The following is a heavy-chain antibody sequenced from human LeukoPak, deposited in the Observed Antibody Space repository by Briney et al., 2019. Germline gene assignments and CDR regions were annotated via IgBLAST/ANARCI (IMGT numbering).Heavy chain of an antibody. CDR2: ISWNSGSI. J-gene: IGHJ3*01. CDR3: ASARGRRDGYSFGAFDL. D-gene: IGHD5-24*01. CDR1: GFTFDDYG. V-gene: IGHV3-9*01. Sequence: GRSLRLSCAASGFTFDDYGMHWVRQAPGKGLEWVSGISWNSGSIGYADSVKGRFTISRDNAKNSLFLQMSSLRAEDTALYYCASARGRRDGYSFGAFDLWGQGTMVTVSS.